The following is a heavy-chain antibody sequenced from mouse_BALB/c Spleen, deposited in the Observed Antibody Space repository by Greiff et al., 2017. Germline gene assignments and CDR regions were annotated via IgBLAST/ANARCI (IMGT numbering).Heavy chain of an antibody. CDR1: GYTFTSYV. CDR2: INPYNDGT. D-gene: IGHD2-10*01. V-gene: IGHV1-14*01. J-gene: IGHJ3*01. CDR3: ATYYAMAWFAY. Sequence: VHVKQSGPELVKPGASVKMSCKASGYTFTSYVMHWVKQKPGQGLEWIGYINPYNDGTKYNEKFKGKATLTSDKSSSTAYMELSSLTSEDSAVYYCATYYAMAWFAYWGQGTLVTVSA.